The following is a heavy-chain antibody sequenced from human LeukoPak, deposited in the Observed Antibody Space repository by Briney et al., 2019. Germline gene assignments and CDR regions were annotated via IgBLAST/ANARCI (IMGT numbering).Heavy chain of an antibody. CDR3: ARVGYYDSSGPGMIFDY. D-gene: IGHD3-22*01. Sequence: GGSLRLSCAASEFTFSSYAMHWVRQAPGKGLEWVSSISSSSSYIYYADSVKGRFTISRDNAKNSLYLQMNSLRAEDTAVYYCARVGYYDSSGPGMIFDYWGQGTLVTVSS. V-gene: IGHV3-21*04. CDR2: ISSSSSYI. CDR1: EFTFSSYA. J-gene: IGHJ4*02.